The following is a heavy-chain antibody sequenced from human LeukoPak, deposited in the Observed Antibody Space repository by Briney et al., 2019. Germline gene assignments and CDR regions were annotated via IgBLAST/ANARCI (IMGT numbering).Heavy chain of an antibody. CDR2: ISSSRSYI. CDR1: GFTFNSYN. J-gene: IGHJ4*02. CDR3: TRGGSPIQLEGDFDY. V-gene: IGHV3-21*01. D-gene: IGHD2-15*01. Sequence: GGSLRLSCAASGFTFNSYNMNWVRQAPGKGLEWVSYISSSRSYIYYADSVRGRFTISRDNAKNSLYLQMNSLRAEDTAVYYCTRGGSPIQLEGDFDYWGQGTLVTVSS.